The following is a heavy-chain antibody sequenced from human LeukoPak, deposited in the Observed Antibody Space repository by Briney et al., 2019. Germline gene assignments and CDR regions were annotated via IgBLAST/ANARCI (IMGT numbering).Heavy chain of an antibody. CDR2: VRFGGSGK. CDR1: GFTFSSYG. CDR3: AKEGGVGGLDY. V-gene: IGHV3-30*02. Sequence: GGSLRLSCAASGFTFSSYGMHWVRQAPGKGLEWVAFVRFGGSGKYYADSVKGRFIISRDDSENTLYLQLNSLRVEDTGLYYCAKEGGVGGLDYWGQGTLVTVSA. D-gene: IGHD3-16*01. J-gene: IGHJ4*02.